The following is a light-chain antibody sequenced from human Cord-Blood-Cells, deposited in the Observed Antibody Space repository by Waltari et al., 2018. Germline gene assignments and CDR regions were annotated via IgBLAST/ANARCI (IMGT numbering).Light chain of an antibody. CDR3: SSYTSSSTRT. CDR1: SSDVGGYNY. Sequence: HSALTQPASVSGSPGQSITISCTGTSSDVGGYNYVSWYQQHPGKAPKRMIDDVSNRPSGVSNRVSGSKSGNTASLTISGLQAEDEADYYCSSYTSSSTRTFGGGTKLTVL. V-gene: IGLV2-14*03. CDR2: DVS. J-gene: IGLJ3*02.